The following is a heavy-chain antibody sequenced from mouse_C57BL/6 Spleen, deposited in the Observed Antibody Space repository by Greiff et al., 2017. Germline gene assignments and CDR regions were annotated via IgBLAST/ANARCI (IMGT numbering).Heavy chain of an antibody. V-gene: IGHV5-17*01. CDR2: FISSSSTI. D-gene: IGHD1-1*01. Sequence: EVKVVESGGGLVKPAGSLKLSCAASGFTISDCGMRGCRRAPEKGLVGFAYFISSSSTIYYADTVKGRFTISSDNAKNTLFLQMTSLRSEDTAMYYCARYYYGSKWDFDVWGTGTTVTVSS. CDR1: GFTISDCG. J-gene: IGHJ1*03. CDR3: ARYYYGSKWDFDV.